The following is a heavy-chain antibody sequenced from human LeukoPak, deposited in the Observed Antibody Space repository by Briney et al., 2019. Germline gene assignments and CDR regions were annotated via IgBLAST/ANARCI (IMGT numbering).Heavy chain of an antibody. J-gene: IGHJ4*02. V-gene: IGHV3-21*01. D-gene: IGHD2-15*01. CDR1: GFSFKDYW. CDR3: ARDRSGGSLDY. Sequence: PGGSLRLSCAASGFSFKDYWMSWVRQAPGKGLEWVSSISSSSSYIYYADSVKGRFTISRDNAKNSLYLQMNSLRAEDTAVYYCARDRSGGSLDYWGQGTLVTVSS. CDR2: ISSSSSYI.